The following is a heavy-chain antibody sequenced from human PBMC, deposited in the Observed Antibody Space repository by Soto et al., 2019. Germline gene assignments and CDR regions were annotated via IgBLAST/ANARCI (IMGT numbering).Heavy chain of an antibody. J-gene: IGHJ4*02. CDR2: IRNNGDTA. V-gene: IGHV3-23*01. Sequence: EVQLLESGGGLVQPGGSLTLSCATSGFTFSSYAMVWVRQAAEKGLEWVASIRNNGDTAYYADSVKGRFTISIGNSENTLYLQMNGLRADDTALYFCAKSRVFIGAIVTLLDSWGQGTQVTVSS. D-gene: IGHD3-16*02. CDR1: GFTFSSYA. CDR3: AKSRVFIGAIVTLLDS.